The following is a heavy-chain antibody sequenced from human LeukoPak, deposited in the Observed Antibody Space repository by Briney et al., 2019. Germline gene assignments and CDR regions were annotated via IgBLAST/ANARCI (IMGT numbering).Heavy chain of an antibody. CDR2: INPESGGT. CDR3: AGSLYSGRYSGN. CDR1: GYNFIGYY. V-gene: IGHV1-2*02. Sequence: ASVKVSCKASGYNFIGYYMHWARQAPGQGLEWMGWINPESGGTNYAQKFQGRVTMTRDTSITTVYMELSGLTFDDAAVYYCAGSLYSGRYSGNWGQGTLVTVSS. D-gene: IGHD1-26*01. J-gene: IGHJ4*02.